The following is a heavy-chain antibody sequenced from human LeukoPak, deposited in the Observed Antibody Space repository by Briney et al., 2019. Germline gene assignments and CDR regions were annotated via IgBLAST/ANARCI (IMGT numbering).Heavy chain of an antibody. Sequence: PSETLSLTCTVSGGSVSSGRYYWSWIRQPPGKGLEWIGYFYYSGSTYYNPSLKTRVTISVDTSKNQFSLKVSSVTAADTAVYYCARKRTGDQGYYFDYWGQGTLVTVSS. J-gene: IGHJ4*02. CDR2: FYYSGST. D-gene: IGHD1-1*01. V-gene: IGHV4-61*01. CDR3: ARKRTGDQGYYFDY. CDR1: GGSVSSGRYY.